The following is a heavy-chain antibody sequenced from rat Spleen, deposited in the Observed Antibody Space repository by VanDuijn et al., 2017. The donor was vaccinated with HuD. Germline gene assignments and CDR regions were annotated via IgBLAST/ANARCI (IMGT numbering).Heavy chain of an antibody. Sequence: EVQLVESGGGLVQPGRSLKLSCAASGFTFSNYYMAWVRQAPTKGLEWVASITNSGGSPYYRDSVKGRFTISRDNAKSTLYLQMDSLRSEDTATYYCTRGTTEGIYYVMDAWGQGTSVTVSS. CDR1: GFTFSNYY. CDR3: TRGTTEGIYYVMDA. D-gene: IGHD1-11*01. CDR2: ITNSGGSP. J-gene: IGHJ4*01. V-gene: IGHV5-27*01.